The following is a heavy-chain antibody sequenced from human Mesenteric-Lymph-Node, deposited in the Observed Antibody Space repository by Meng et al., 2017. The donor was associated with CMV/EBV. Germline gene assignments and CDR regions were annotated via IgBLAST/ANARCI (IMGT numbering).Heavy chain of an antibody. Sequence: ASVKVSCKASGYSFTRYGINWVRQAPGQGLEWMGWISAYSGDTNYAQKVQGRATMTIDTSTSTAYMELRSLRSDDAAVYYCAIVLVADGSPGGFDVWGQGTMVTVSS. D-gene: IGHD2-2*01. CDR1: GYSFTRYG. CDR2: ISAYSGDT. CDR3: AIVLVADGSPGGFDV. J-gene: IGHJ3*01. V-gene: IGHV1-18*01.